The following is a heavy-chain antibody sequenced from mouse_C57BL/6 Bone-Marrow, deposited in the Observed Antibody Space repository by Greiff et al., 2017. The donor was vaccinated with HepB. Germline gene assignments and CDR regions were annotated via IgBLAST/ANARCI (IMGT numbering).Heavy chain of an antibody. J-gene: IGHJ4*01. D-gene: IGHD2-4*01. V-gene: IGHV1-52*01. CDR1: GYTFPSYW. Sequence: QVQLQQPGAELVRPGSSVKLSCKASGYTFPSYWMHWVKQRPIQGLEWIGNIDPSDSETHYNQKFKDKATLTVDKSSSTAYMQLSSLTSEDSAVYYCARSGDDCDGFSYAIDYWAEGAPAIVS. CDR3: ARSGDDCDGFSYAIDY. CDR2: IDPSDSET.